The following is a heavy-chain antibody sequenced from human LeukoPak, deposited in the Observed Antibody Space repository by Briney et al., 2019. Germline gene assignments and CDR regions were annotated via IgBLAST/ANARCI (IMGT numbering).Heavy chain of an antibody. CDR3: ARGLHSNYRNRGLLGY. J-gene: IGHJ4*02. CDR1: GYTFTSYY. D-gene: IGHD1-7*01. CDR2: MNPNSGNT. V-gene: IGHV1-8*02. Sequence: GASVKVSCKASGYTFTSYYMHWVRQATGQGLEWMGWMNPNSGNTGYAQKFQGRVTMTRNTSISTAYMELSSLRSEDTAVYYCARGLHSNYRNRGLLGYWGQGTLVTVSS.